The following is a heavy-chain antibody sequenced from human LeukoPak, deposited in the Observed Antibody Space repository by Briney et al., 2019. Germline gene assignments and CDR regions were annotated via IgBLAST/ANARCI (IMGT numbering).Heavy chain of an antibody. V-gene: IGHV4-59*01. Sequence: SETLSLTCTVSGGSISSYYWSWIRQPPGKGLEWIGYIYYSGSTNYNPSLKSRVTISVDTSKNQFSLKLSSVTAADTAVYYCARGVPLSGWYDWFDPWGQGTLVTVSS. CDR3: ARGVPLSGWYDWFDP. CDR1: GGSISSYY. J-gene: IGHJ5*02. CDR2: IYYSGST. D-gene: IGHD6-19*01.